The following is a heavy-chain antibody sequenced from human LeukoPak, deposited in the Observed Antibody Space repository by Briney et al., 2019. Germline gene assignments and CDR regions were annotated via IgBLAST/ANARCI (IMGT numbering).Heavy chain of an antibody. Sequence: ASVKVSCKASGYTFTSYYMHWVRQAPGQGLEWMGIINPSGGSTSYAQKFQGRVTMTEDTSTDTAYMELSSLRSEDTAVYYCARGRYSSSWYSYYYYMDVWGKGTTVTISS. J-gene: IGHJ6*03. D-gene: IGHD6-13*01. CDR2: INPSGGST. V-gene: IGHV1-46*01. CDR1: GYTFTSYY. CDR3: ARGRYSSSWYSYYYYMDV.